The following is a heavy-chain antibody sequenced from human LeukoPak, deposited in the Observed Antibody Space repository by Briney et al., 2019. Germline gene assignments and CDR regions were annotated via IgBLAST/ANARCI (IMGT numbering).Heavy chain of an antibody. J-gene: IGHJ3*02. D-gene: IGHD3-10*01. CDR3: ARGGSGLGGAFDI. CDR1: GGSISSGDYY. CDR2: IYYSGST. V-gene: IGHV4-30-4*08. Sequence: PSETLSLTCTVSGGSISSGDYYWSWIRQPPGKGLEWIGYIYYSGSTYYNPSLKSRVTISVDTSKNQFSLKLSSETAADTAVYYCARGGSGLGGAFDIWGQGTMVTVSS.